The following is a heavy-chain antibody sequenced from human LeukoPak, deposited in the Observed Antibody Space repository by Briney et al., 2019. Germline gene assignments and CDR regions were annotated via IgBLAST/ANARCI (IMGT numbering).Heavy chain of an antibody. D-gene: IGHD3-3*01. CDR2: IKQDGSEK. Sequence: GGSLRLSCAASGFTFSSYWMSWVRQAPGKGLEWVANIKQDGSEKYYVDSVKGRFTISRDNAKNSLYLQMNSLRAEDTAVYYCAREADFWSGYFDMWGQGTLVTVSS. CDR1: GFTFSSYW. J-gene: IGHJ4*02. V-gene: IGHV3-7*01. CDR3: AREADFWSGYFDM.